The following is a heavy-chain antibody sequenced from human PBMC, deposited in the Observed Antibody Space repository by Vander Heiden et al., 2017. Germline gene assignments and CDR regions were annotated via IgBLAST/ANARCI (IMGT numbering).Heavy chain of an antibody. D-gene: IGHD1-26*01. J-gene: IGHJ5*02. V-gene: IGHV4-39*01. CDR2: IIYGGSA. Sequence: QLHLQESGPGLVKPSETLSLTCTVPGGSIPDRNYYWGWIRPPPGKGLEWIGSIIYGGSANYDPSLKSRVTISVDTSKNQFSLKLTSVTAADSAIYYCARRAGSFRGPNWFDPWGQGTLVTVSS. CDR3: ARRAGSFRGPNWFDP. CDR1: GGSIPDRNYY.